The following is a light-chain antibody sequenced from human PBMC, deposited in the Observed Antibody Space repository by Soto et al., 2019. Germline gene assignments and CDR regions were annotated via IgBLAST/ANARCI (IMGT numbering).Light chain of an antibody. CDR3: CSYAAGSTLV. CDR2: AGT. V-gene: IGLV2-23*01. Sequence: QSALTQPASVSGSPGQSITISCTGTTSDVGRFNLVSWYQQHPATAPKLVIYAGTRRPSGVSNRFSGSKSGNTASLTISGLQPEDEGDYHCCSYAAGSTLVFGGGTKLTVL. CDR1: TSDVGRFNL. J-gene: IGLJ3*02.